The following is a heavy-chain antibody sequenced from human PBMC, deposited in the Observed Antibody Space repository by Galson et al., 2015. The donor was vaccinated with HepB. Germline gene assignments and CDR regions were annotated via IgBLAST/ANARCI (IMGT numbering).Heavy chain of an antibody. J-gene: IGHJ3*02. CDR1: GYSFTSYW. D-gene: IGHD6-19*01. V-gene: IGHV5-10-1*01. Sequence: QSGAEVKKPGESLRISCKGSGYSFTSYWISWVRQMPGKGLEWMGRIDPSDSYTNYSPSFQGHVTISADKSISTAYLQWSSLKASDTAMYYCARHGTPFIAVLRAFDIWGQGTMVTVSS. CDR3: ARHGTPFIAVLRAFDI. CDR2: IDPSDSYT.